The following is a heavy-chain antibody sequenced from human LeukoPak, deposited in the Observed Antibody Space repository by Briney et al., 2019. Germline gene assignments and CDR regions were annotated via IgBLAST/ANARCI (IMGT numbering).Heavy chain of an antibody. V-gene: IGHV3-74*01. J-gene: IGHJ4*02. CDR3: ARGYSSSWGDY. CDR1: GFTSSSYW. Sequence: GGSLRLSCAASGFTSSSYWMHWVRQAPGKGLVWVSRINSDGSSTSYADSVKGRFTISRDNAKNTLYLQMNSLRAEDTAVYYCARGYSSSWGDYWGQGTLVTVSS. D-gene: IGHD6-6*01. CDR2: INSDGSST.